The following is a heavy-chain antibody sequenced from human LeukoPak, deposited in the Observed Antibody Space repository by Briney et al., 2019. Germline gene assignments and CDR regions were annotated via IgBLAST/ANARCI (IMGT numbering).Heavy chain of an antibody. CDR2: VYNGGTT. Sequence: PGGPLSLSCAASGATSNYMTWVRQAPGKGLEWVSIVYNGGTTYYADSVKGRFTISRDNSKSTLFVYLQMNSLRTDDTALYYCAGGGEAARSLAYWGQGALVTVSS. CDR3: AGGGEAARSLAY. V-gene: IGHV3-66*02. D-gene: IGHD6-6*01. CDR1: GATSNY. J-gene: IGHJ4*02.